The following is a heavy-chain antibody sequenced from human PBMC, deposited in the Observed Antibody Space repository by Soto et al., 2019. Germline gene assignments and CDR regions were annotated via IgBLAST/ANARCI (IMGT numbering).Heavy chain of an antibody. CDR1: GFILSTYT. CDR3: TTISIAVAGTLGY. D-gene: IGHD6-19*01. V-gene: IGHV3-23*05. CDR2: INQPGKQT. Sequence: GGSLRLSCAASGFILSTYTMNWVRQVPGNGLEWVSGINQPGKQTWYADSVKGRFTISRDNSKNFLYLQMNSLKTEDTAVYYCTTISIAVAGTLGYWGQGTLVTVSS. J-gene: IGHJ4*02.